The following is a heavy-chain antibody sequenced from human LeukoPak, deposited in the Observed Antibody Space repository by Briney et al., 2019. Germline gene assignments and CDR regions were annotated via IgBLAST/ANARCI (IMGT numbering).Heavy chain of an antibody. CDR3: AKGLRTGVGPYMGYHYYMDV. J-gene: IGHJ6*03. Sequence: GGSLRLSCAASGFTFSSYAMSWVRQAPGKGRKWVSTINDNGDGTYYADSVKGRFTISRDNSYNTVSLQMNSLRDEDTGVYYCAKGLRTGVGPYMGYHYYMDVWGEGATVTVS. D-gene: IGHD3-16*01. V-gene: IGHV3-23*01. CDR2: INDNGDGT. CDR1: GFTFSSYA.